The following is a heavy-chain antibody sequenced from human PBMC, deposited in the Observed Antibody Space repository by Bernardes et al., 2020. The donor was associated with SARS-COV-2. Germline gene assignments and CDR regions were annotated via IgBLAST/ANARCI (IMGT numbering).Heavy chain of an antibody. CDR3: ARDLGVIVLPPNTANFDC. D-gene: IGHD3-10*01. J-gene: IGHJ4*02. Sequence: ASVKVSCKSSGYRFTDYGITWVRQVPGQGLEWMGWISSNSVNTNYAQKFQGRLTMTTDTSTGTAYMELGSLRSDDTAMYYCARDLGVIVLPPNTANFDCWGQGTLVTVSS. CDR1: GYRFTDYG. V-gene: IGHV1-18*01. CDR2: ISSNSVNT.